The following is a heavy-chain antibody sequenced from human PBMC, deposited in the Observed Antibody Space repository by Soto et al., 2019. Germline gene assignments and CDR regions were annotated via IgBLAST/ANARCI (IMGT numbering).Heavy chain of an antibody. V-gene: IGHV4-30-4*01. CDR1: GGSISSGDYY. CDR2: IYYSGST. D-gene: IGHD3-22*01. CDR3: ARHSRNHYYDSSAYYPLGFDY. Sequence: SETLSLTGTVSGGSISSGDYYWSWIRQPPGKGLEWIGYIYYSGSTYYNPSLKSRVTISVDTSKNQFSLRLSSVTAADTAVYYCARHSRNHYYDSSAYYPLGFDYWGQGTLVTVSS. J-gene: IGHJ4*02.